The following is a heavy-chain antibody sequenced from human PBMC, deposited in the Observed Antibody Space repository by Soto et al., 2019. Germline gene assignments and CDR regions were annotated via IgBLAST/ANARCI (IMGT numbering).Heavy chain of an antibody. CDR2: INAGNGNT. J-gene: IGHJ4*02. Sequence: QVQLVQSGAEVKKPGASVKVSCKATGYTFTSYAIHWVRQAPGQRLEWMGWINAGNGNTKYSQKFQDRVTITRDTSASTAYMELSSLRSEDTAVYYCARDLGGWPDYWGQGTLVTVSS. D-gene: IGHD6-19*01. CDR1: GYTFTSYA. V-gene: IGHV1-3*01. CDR3: ARDLGGWPDY.